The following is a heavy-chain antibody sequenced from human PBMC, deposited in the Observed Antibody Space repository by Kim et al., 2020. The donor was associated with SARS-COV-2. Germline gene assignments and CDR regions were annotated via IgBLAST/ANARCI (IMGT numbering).Heavy chain of an antibody. V-gene: IGHV3-11*05. Sequence: RGRFTISRDNPKNTRYLQMNSLRDEDTALYYCAKVVVMDGYNYYYYYGMDVWGQGTTVTVSS. D-gene: IGHD3-3*01. J-gene: IGHJ6*02. CDR3: AKVVVMDGYNYYYYYGMDV.